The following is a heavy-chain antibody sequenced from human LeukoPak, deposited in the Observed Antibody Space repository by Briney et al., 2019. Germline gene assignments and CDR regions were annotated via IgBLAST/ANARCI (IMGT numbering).Heavy chain of an antibody. CDR2: ISGSGGST. D-gene: IGHD3-22*01. J-gene: IGHJ4*02. CDR3: AKATEYYYDSSGYSGYFDY. CDR1: GFTFSDYY. V-gene: IGHV3-23*01. Sequence: GGSLRLSCAASGFTFSDYYMSWVRQAPGKGLEWVSAISGSGGSTYYADSVKGRFTISRDNSKNTLYLQMNSLRAEDTAVYYCAKATEYYYDSSGYSGYFDYWGQGTLVTVSS.